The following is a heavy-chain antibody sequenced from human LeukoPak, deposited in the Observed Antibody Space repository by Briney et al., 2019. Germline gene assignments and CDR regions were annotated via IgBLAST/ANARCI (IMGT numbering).Heavy chain of an antibody. CDR3: ARSGTYKYSSTHDY. V-gene: IGHV4-34*01. CDR2: INHSGST. Sequence: PSETLSLTCAVYGGSFGNYYWSWIRQPPGKGLEWIGEINHSGSTTHNPSFKSRVTILLDTSKNQFSLKLTSMTAADTAVYYCARSGTYKYSSTHDYWGQGNLITVSS. D-gene: IGHD2-2*01. J-gene: IGHJ4*02. CDR1: GGSFGNYY.